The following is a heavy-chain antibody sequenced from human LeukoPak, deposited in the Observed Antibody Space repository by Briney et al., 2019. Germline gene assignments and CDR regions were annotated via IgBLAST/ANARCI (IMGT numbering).Heavy chain of an antibody. V-gene: IGHV1-18*01. J-gene: IGHJ4*02. CDR2: ISAYNGNT. CDR3: ARGGSPGYSSSWFDY. CDR1: GYTFTSYG. D-gene: IGHD6-13*01. Sequence: ASVKVSCKASGYTFTSYGISWVRQAPRQGLEWMGWISAYNGNTNYAQKLQGRVTMTTDTSTSTAYMELRSLRSDDTAVYYCARGGSPGYSSSWFDYWGQGTLVTVSS.